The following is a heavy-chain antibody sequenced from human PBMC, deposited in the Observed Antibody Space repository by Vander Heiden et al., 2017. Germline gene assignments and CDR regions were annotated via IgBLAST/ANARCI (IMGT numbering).Heavy chain of an antibody. Sequence: EVQLVESGGGLIQPGGSLRLSGAAPGFTVGSTYRSWVRQAPGKGLEWVSVIYSGGSTYYADSVKGRFTISRDNSKNTLYLQLNSLRAEDTAVYYCARDRYSGSWYWFDPWGQGTLVTVSS. CDR3: ARDRYSGSWYWFDP. CDR1: GFTVGSTY. CDR2: IYSGGST. J-gene: IGHJ5*02. D-gene: IGHD6-13*01. V-gene: IGHV3-53*01.